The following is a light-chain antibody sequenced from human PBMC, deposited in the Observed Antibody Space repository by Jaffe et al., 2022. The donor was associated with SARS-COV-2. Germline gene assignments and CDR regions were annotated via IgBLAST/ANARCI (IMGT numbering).Light chain of an antibody. CDR3: QILDNNPFKYL. CDR2: SGS. V-gene: IGKV1-9*01. Sequence: DIQLTQSPSILSASVGDRVTITCRASQDILSLLAWYQQKPPQAPRLLIYSGSFLQTGVPPRFSGSQSGTDFTLSISSLQPEDSAIYYCQILDNNPFKYLFGQGTRLQI. J-gene: IGKJ2*01. CDR1: QDILSL.